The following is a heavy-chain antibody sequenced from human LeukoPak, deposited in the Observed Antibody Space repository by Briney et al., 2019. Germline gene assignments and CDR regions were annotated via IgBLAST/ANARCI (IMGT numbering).Heavy chain of an antibody. V-gene: IGHV3-33*01. Sequence: PGRSLRLSCAASGFTFSSYGMHWVRQAPGKGLEWVAVIWYDGSNKYYADSVKGRFTISRDNSKNTLYLQMNSLRAEDTAVYYCARDGPGYYYDSSGYYSHWGQGTLVTVSS. D-gene: IGHD3-22*01. CDR3: ARDGPGYYYDSSGYYSH. J-gene: IGHJ4*02. CDR2: IWYDGSNK. CDR1: GFTFSSYG.